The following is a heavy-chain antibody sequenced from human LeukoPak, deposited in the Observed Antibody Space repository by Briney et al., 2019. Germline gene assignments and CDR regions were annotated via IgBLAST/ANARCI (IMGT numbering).Heavy chain of an antibody. CDR3: ARYVVYGSGKYYFDY. Sequence: SETLSLTCTVSGGSIKSYYWSWIRQPPGKGLECIGHIYYTGSTYYKPSLESRVTISVDTAKNHISLKLSSVTAADTAVYYCARYVVYGSGKYYFDYWGQGTLVTVSS. V-gene: IGHV4-59*01. CDR2: IYYTGST. CDR1: GGSIKSYY. J-gene: IGHJ4*02. D-gene: IGHD3-10*01.